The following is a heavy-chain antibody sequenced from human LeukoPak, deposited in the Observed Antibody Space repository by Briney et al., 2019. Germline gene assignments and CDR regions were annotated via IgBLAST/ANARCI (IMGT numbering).Heavy chain of an antibody. D-gene: IGHD6-13*01. CDR3: ARPRIAAAGLLDY. J-gene: IGHJ4*02. CDR1: GGSISSSSYY. Sequence: SETLSLTCAVSGGSISSSSYYWGWIRQPPGKGLEWIGSIYYSGSTYYNPSLKSRVTISVDTSKNQFSLKLSSVTAADTAVYYCARPRIAAAGLLDYWGQGTLVTVSS. V-gene: IGHV4-39*01. CDR2: IYYSGST.